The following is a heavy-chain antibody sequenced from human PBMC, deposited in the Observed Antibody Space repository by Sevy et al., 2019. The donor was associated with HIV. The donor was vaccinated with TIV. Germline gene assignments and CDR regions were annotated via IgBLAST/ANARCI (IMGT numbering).Heavy chain of an antibody. J-gene: IGHJ6*02. CDR3: ASLYYDFWSGELYYYYGMDV. V-gene: IGHV4-39*01. Sequence: SETLSLTCTVSGGSISSSSYYWGWIRQPPGKGPEWIGSIYYSGSTYYNPSLKSRVTISVDTSKNQCSLKLGSVTAADTAVYYCASLYYDFWSGELYYYYGMDVWGQGTTVTVSS. CDR2: IYYSGST. D-gene: IGHD3-3*01. CDR1: GGSISSSSYY.